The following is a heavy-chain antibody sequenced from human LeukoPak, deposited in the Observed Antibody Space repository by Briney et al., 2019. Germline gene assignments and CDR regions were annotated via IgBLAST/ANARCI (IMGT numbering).Heavy chain of an antibody. Sequence: ASVKVSCKASGYTFTSYAMHWVRQAPGQRLEWMGWINAGNGNTKYSQKFQGRVTITRDTSASTAYMELSSLRSEDTAVYYCARTYGSGSYYRGDGWFDPWGQGTLVTVSS. CDR1: GYTFTSYA. J-gene: IGHJ5*02. CDR2: INAGNGNT. V-gene: IGHV1-3*01. D-gene: IGHD3-10*01. CDR3: ARTYGSGSYYRGDGWFDP.